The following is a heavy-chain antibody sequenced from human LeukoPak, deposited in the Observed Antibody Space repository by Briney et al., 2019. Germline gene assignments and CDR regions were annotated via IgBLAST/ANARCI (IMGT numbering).Heavy chain of an antibody. Sequence: SETLSLTCTVSGGSISPYYWSWIRQPAGKGLEWIGRIYTSGSTNYNPSLKSRVTMSVDTSKNQFSLKLSSVTAADTAVYYCARGSGSRLHNYYYYMDVWGKGTTVTVSS. V-gene: IGHV4-4*07. D-gene: IGHD5-12*01. CDR1: GGSISPYY. CDR2: IYTSGST. CDR3: ARGSGSRLHNYYYYMDV. J-gene: IGHJ6*03.